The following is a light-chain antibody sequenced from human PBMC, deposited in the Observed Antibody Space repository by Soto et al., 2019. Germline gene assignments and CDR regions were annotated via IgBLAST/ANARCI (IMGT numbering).Light chain of an antibody. CDR1: SSDVGGYNY. V-gene: IGLV2-14*01. CDR2: DVT. J-gene: IGLJ2*01. CDR3: SSYTTSSTVV. Sequence: QSALTQPASVSGSPGQSIAISCTGTSSDVGGYNYVSWYQQRPGKAPKLMIFDVTYRPSGVSNRFSGSKSGNTASLTISGLQAEDEADYYCSSYTTSSTVVFGGGTKLTVL.